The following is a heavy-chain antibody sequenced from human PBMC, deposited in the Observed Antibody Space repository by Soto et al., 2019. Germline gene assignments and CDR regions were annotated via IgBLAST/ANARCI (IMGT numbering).Heavy chain of an antibody. V-gene: IGHV3-23*01. Sequence: GGSLRLSCAASGFSFSIYSMNWVRQAPGKGLEWVSDIIDSGGSTYYADSVKGRFTISRDNSKSTLYLQMNSLRAEDTALYYCAKGRSYYYYYGVDVWGQGTTVTVSS. CDR2: IIDSGGST. CDR3: AKGRSYYYYYGVDV. CDR1: GFSFSIYS. J-gene: IGHJ6*02.